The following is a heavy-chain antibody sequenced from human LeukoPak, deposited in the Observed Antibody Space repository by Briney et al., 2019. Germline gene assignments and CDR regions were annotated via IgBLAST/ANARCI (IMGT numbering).Heavy chain of an antibody. V-gene: IGHV3-53*01. CDR1: GFTVSSNY. D-gene: IGHD3-9*01. Sequence: PGGSLRLSCAASGFTVSSNYMSWVRQAPGKGLEWVSVIYSGGSTYYADSVKGRFTISRDNSKSTLYLQMNSQRAEDTAVYYCARGYDILTGYYFDYWGQGTLVTVSS. CDR2: IYSGGST. CDR3: ARGYDILTGYYFDY. J-gene: IGHJ4*02.